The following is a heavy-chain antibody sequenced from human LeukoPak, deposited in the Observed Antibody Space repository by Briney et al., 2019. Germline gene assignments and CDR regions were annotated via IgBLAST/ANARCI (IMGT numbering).Heavy chain of an antibody. D-gene: IGHD3-10*01. CDR3: ASAEGSGSAFLDY. CDR1: GRTFSSYA. J-gene: IGHJ4*02. CDR2: IIPIFGTA. V-gene: IGHV1-69*06. Sequence: SSVKVACKASGRTFSSYAISWVRQAPGQGLEWMGGIIPIFGTANYAQKFQGRVTITADKSTSTAYMELSSLRSEDTAVYYCASAEGSGSAFLDYWGQGTLVTVSS.